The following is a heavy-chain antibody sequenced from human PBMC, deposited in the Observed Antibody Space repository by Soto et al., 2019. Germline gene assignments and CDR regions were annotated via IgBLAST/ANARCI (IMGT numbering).Heavy chain of an antibody. V-gene: IGHV3-23*01. CDR2: ISGSGGST. D-gene: IGHD3-22*01. J-gene: IGHJ3*02. CDR3: AKVTLYYYDSSGYWPHAFDI. Sequence: GGSLRLSCAASGFTFSSYAMSWVRQAPGKGLEWVSAISGSGGSTYYADSVKGRFTISRDNSKNTLYLQMNSLRAEDTAVYYCAKVTLYYYDSSGYWPHAFDIWGQGTMVTVSS. CDR1: GFTFSSYA.